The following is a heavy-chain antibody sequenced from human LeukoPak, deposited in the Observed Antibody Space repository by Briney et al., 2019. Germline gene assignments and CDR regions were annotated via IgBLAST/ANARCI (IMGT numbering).Heavy chain of an antibody. CDR1: GFTFSDYV. V-gene: IGHV3-23*01. CDR3: AKYWGSGTPFDP. Sequence: GGSLRLSCAASGFTFSDYVMTWVRQGPEKGLEWVSSISGNGGSTYYADPIKGRFTIPRDNSKNTLYLQMNSLRAEDTAVYYCAKYWGSGTPFDPWGQGTLVTVSS. J-gene: IGHJ5*02. D-gene: IGHD6-25*01. CDR2: ISGNGGST.